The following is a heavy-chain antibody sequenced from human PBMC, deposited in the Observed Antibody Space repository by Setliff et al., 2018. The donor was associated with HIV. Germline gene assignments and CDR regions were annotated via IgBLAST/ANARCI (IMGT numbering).Heavy chain of an antibody. CDR2: IGNIYNGGST. Sequence: PSETLSLTCAVSGYSISSSYWWGWIRQSPGKGLEWIGNIGNIYNGGSTYYNPSLKSRVTMSVDTSKNQFSLKLGSVTAVDTAVYYCARTALWFDEADWYFDLWGRGTLVTVSS. CDR1: GYSISSSYW. D-gene: IGHD3-10*01. CDR3: ARTALWFDEADWYFDL. J-gene: IGHJ2*01. V-gene: IGHV4-28*01.